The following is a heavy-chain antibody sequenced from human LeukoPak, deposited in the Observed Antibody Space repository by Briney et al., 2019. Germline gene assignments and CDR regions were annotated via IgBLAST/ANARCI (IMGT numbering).Heavy chain of an antibody. CDR1: GYSISSGYY. V-gene: IGHV4-38-2*02. CDR2: IYHSGST. Sequence: SETLSLTCTVSGYSISSGYYWGWIRQPPGKGLEWIGSIYHSGSTYYNPSLKSRVTISVDTSKNQFSLKLSSVTAADTAVYYCARCKKNNYDSSGYHGDWFDPWGQGTLVTVSS. J-gene: IGHJ5*02. D-gene: IGHD3-22*01. CDR3: ARCKKNNYDSSGYHGDWFDP.